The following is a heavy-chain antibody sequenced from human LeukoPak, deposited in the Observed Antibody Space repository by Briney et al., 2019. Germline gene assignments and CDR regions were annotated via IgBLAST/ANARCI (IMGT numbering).Heavy chain of an antibody. Sequence: TTGGPLRLSCAASGFTFSSAWMTWVRQAPGKGLEWVGHIKNKTNGGTTDYAAPVKGRFIISRDDSKNTLYLQMNSLRTEDTAVYYCARGFCSSTNCYQGPFDFWGQGTLVTVSS. CDR1: GFTFSSAW. CDR2: IKNKTNGGTT. V-gene: IGHV3-15*01. CDR3: ARGFCSSTNCYQGPFDF. D-gene: IGHD2-2*01. J-gene: IGHJ4*02.